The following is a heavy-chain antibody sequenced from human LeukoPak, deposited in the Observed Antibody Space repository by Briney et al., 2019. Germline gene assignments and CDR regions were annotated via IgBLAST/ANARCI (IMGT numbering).Heavy chain of an antibody. CDR3: ARMGGYDYCYYYGRDV. J-gene: IGHJ6*02. V-gene: IGHV1-69*10. CDR1: GGTFSSYA. Sequence: SVKASCKPSGGTFSSYAISWVRQAPRQGLEWMRGIIPFLGIANYAQKFQGRVTITADKSTSTAYMELSSLRSEDTAVYYCARMGGYDYCYYYGRDVWGQGTTVSVSS. D-gene: IGHD5-12*01. CDR2: IIPFLGIA.